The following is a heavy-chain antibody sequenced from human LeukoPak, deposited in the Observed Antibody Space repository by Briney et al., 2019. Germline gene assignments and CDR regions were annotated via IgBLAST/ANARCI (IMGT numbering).Heavy chain of an antibody. Sequence: SETLSLTCIVSGGSISSYYWSWIRQPPGKGLEWIGYIYNSGGTKYNPSLKSRLTISVDTSKNQFSLNLSSVTAADTAVYYCARASVLLSADYWGQGTLVTVSS. V-gene: IGHV4-59*01. CDR3: ARASVLLSADY. J-gene: IGHJ4*02. CDR2: IYNSGGT. CDR1: GGSISSYY. D-gene: IGHD3-16*01.